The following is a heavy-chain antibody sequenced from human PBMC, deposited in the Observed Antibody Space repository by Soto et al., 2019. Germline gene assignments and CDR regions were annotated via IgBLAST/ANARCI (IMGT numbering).Heavy chain of an antibody. Sequence: ASVKVSCKASGYTFTGYYMHWVRQAPGQGLEWMGWINPNSGGTKYAQKFQGWVTMTRDTSISTAYMELSRLSSDDTAVYYCARSGVLLEGYYYYFMDVWGQGTTVTVSS. CDR1: GYTFTGYY. CDR3: ARSGVLLEGYYYYFMDV. J-gene: IGHJ6*02. D-gene: IGHD2-15*01. CDR2: INPNSGGT. V-gene: IGHV1-2*04.